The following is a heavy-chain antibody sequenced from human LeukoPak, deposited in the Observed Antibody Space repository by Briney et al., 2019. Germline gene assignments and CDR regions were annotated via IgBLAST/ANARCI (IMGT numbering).Heavy chain of an antibody. J-gene: IGHJ5*02. CDR2: IRSDENYK. D-gene: IGHD3-3*01. CDR3: AKDAHWSADH. V-gene: IGHV3-30*02. CDR1: GLTFSSYG. Sequence: GGSLTLSCAASGLTFSSYGMHWVRHAPGKGMEWVAHIRSDENYKHYAGSVKGRFTISRDNSKNTVYVQMNSLRPEDTAVYYCAKDAHWSADHWGQGTLVTVSS.